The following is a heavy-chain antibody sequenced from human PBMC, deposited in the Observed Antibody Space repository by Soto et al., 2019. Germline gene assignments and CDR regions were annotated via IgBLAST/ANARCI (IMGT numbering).Heavy chain of an antibody. V-gene: IGHV3-30*18. CDR2: VSHDGRNT. D-gene: IGHD6-19*01. J-gene: IGHJ4*02. CDR1: GFTFSDYA. CDR3: AKGGRQWLVTSDFNY. Sequence: VQLVESGGGVVQPGRSLRLSCAASGFTFSDYAMHWVRQAPGKGLEWVAVVSHDGRNTHYADSVKGRFTISRDSSKNTVSLEMTSLRAEAAAVYYCAKGGRQWLVTSDFNYWGQGALVTVSS.